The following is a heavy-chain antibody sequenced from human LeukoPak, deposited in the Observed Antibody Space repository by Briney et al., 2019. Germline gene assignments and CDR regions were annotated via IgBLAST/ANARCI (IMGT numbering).Heavy chain of an antibody. J-gene: IGHJ3*02. Sequence: SVKVSCKASGGTFSSYAISWVRQAPGRGLEWMGGIIPIFGTANYAQKFQGRVTITADESTSTAYMELSSLRSEDTAVYYCARGWGSSIYASAFDIWGKGTMVTISS. V-gene: IGHV1-69*13. D-gene: IGHD2-2*01. CDR3: ARGWGSSIYASAFDI. CDR2: IIPIFGTA. CDR1: GGTFSSYA.